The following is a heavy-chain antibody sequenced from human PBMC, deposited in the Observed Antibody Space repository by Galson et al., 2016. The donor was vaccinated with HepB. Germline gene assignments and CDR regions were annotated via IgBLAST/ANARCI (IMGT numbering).Heavy chain of an antibody. V-gene: IGHV4-4*02. D-gene: IGHD3-3*01. CDR2: VYLGGST. Sequence: LSLTCGVSGASISSSSWWRWVRQTPGKGLEWIGEVYLGGSTNYNPSLRSRATISLDKSRSQFSLNLTSVTAADTAMYYCARDLRSPVDHWGQGTLVTVSS. CDR1: GASISSSSW. J-gene: IGHJ1*01. CDR3: ARDLRSPVDH.